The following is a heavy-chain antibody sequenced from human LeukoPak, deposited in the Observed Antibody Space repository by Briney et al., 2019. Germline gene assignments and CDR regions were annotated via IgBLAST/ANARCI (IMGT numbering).Heavy chain of an antibody. CDR3: ARDPPSFQY. Sequence: GGSLRLSRAASGFTFSNYNMNWVRQAPGRGLEWVSTISSSRSSYIYYADSVKGRFTISRDNAKNSLYLQMNSLRAEDTAVYYCARDPPSFQYWGQGTLVTVSA. CDR1: GFTFSNYN. CDR2: ISSSRSSYI. J-gene: IGHJ1*01. V-gene: IGHV3-21*01.